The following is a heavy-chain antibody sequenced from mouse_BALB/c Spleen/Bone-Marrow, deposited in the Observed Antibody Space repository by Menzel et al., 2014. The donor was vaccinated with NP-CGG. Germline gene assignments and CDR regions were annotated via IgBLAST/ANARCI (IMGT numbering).Heavy chain of an antibody. D-gene: IGHD2-14*01. CDR1: GFTFSSYG. J-gene: IGHJ4*01. CDR2: FSSGGSYT. V-gene: IGHV5-6*01. Sequence: EVHLVESGGDLVKPGGSLKLSCAASGFTFSSYGMSWVRQTPDKRLEWVATFSSGGSYTYYPDSVKGRFTISRDNAENNLYLQMSSLKSEDTAMYYCAREVAMDYWGQGTSVTVSS. CDR3: AREVAMDY.